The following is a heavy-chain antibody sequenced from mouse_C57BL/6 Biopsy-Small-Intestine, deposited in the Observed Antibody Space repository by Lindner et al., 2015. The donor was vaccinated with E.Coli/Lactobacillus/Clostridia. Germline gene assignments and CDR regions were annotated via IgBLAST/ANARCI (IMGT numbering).Heavy chain of an antibody. CDR3: ARWNDYPYYYAMDY. D-gene: IGHD2-4*01. CDR1: GYSFTGYF. Sequence: VQLQESGPELVKPGASVKMSCKASGYSFTGYFINWVKQSHGKSLEWIGRINPYNGDTFYNQKFKGKATLTGDKSSSTAHMELRSLTSEDSALYYCARWNDYPYYYAMDYWGQGTSVTVSS. J-gene: IGHJ4*01. V-gene: IGHV1-20*01. CDR2: INPYNGDT.